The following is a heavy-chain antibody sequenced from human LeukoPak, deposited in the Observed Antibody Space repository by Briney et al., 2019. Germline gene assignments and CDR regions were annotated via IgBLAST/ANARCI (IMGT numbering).Heavy chain of an antibody. J-gene: IGHJ4*02. CDR1: GFTFSGYS. D-gene: IGHD3-10*01. Sequence: PGGSLRLSCAASGFTFSGYSMNWVRQAPGKGLEWVSSISTSSNYIYYADSLKGRFTISRDNAKNSLYLQMNSLRAEDTAVYYCAKAGAFDYWGQGTLVTVSS. CDR2: ISTSSNYI. V-gene: IGHV3-21*04. CDR3: AKAGAFDY.